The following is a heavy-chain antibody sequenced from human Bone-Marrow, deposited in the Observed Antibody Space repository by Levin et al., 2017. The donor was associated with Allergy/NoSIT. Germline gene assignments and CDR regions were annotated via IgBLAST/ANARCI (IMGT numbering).Heavy chain of an antibody. J-gene: IGHJ4*02. V-gene: IGHV3-23*01. D-gene: IGHD5-18*01. CDR2: ISGSGGST. CDR1: GFTFSSYA. Sequence: PGGSLRLSCAASGFTFSSYAMSWVRQAPGKGLEWVSAISGSGGSTYYADSVKGRFTISRDNSKNTLYLQMNSLRAEDTAVYYCAKDLDSYGYNPLFDYWGQGTLVTVSS. CDR3: AKDLDSYGYNPLFDY.